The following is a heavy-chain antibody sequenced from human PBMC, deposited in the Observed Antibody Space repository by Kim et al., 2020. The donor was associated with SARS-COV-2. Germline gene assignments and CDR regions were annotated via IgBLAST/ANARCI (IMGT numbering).Heavy chain of an antibody. Sequence: GGSLRLSCAASGFTFSSYAMHWVRQAPGKGLEWVAVISYDGSNKYYADSVKGRFTISRDNSKNTLYLQMNSLRAEDTAVYYCARGRGGSYSGWFDPWGQG. J-gene: IGHJ5*02. CDR2: ISYDGSNK. D-gene: IGHD1-26*01. CDR1: GFTFSSYA. V-gene: IGHV3-30-3*01. CDR3: ARGRGGSYSGWFDP.